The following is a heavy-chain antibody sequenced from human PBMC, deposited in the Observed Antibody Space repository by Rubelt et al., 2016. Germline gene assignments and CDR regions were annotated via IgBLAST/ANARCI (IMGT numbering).Heavy chain of an antibody. J-gene: IGHJ4*02. CDR1: GGSFRRDA. CDR2: IIPVFGSA. Sequence: QVQLVQSGAEVKKSGSTVKVSCKASGGSFRRDAISWVRQAPGQGLQWMGSIIPVFGSANYAQKFQGRVTITADESTGTAYMELSNLRSEDTAVDYCARGALTTVVTVWGQGTLVTVSS. D-gene: IGHD4-23*01. CDR3: ARGALTTVVTV. V-gene: IGHV1-69*18.